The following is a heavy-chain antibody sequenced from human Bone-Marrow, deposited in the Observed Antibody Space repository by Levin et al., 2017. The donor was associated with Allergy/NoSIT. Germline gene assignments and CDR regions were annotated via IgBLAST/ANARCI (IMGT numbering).Heavy chain of an antibody. D-gene: IGHD6-6*01. J-gene: IGHJ5*02. CDR3: ARGRSIAARVDWFDP. Sequence: GGSLRLSCKASGYTFTSYDINWVRQATGQGLEWMGWMNPNSGNTGYAQKFQGRVTMTRNTSISTAYMELSSLRSEDTAVYYCARGRSIAARVDWFDPWGQGTLVTVSS. CDR2: MNPNSGNT. CDR1: GYTFTSYD. V-gene: IGHV1-8*01.